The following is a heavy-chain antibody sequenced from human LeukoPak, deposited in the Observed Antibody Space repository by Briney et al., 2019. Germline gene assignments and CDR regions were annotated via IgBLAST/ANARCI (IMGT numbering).Heavy chain of an antibody. CDR2: INAYNGDT. CDR3: AREGALDIVPTD. V-gene: IGHV1-18*01. D-gene: IGHD5-12*01. CDR1: NYTFTSYG. Sequence: ASVKVSCKASNYTFTSYGISWVRQAPGQGLEWMAWINAYNGDTNYAQKFQGRVTLTTETSTSTAYMELRSLRSDDTAVYYCAREGALDIVPTDWGQGTLVTVSS. J-gene: IGHJ4*02.